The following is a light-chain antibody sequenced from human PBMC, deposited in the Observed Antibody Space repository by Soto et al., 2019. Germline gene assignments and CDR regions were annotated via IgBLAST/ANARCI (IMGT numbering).Light chain of an antibody. V-gene: IGKV3-20*01. Sequence: EIVLTQSPGTLSLSPGERATLSCRASQSVNNNYLAWYQQKPGQAPRLLIYGPSSRATGIPDRFSGSGSGTDFTLTISRLEPEDCAVYYCQQYGSSQYTFGQGTKLEIK. CDR1: QSVNNNY. CDR3: QQYGSSQYT. J-gene: IGKJ2*01. CDR2: GPS.